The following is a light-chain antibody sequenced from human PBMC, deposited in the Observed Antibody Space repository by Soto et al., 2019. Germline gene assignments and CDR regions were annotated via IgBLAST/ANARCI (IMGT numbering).Light chain of an antibody. V-gene: IGLV1-44*01. CDR1: SSNIGSNT. CDR2: NNN. J-gene: IGLJ2*01. Sequence: QSVLTQPPSVSGTPGQRVTISCSGSSSNIGSNTVNWYQQLPGTAPNLVIYNNNQRPSGVPDRFSGSKSGTSASLAISGLQSEDEADYYCAAWDDSLDGHVVFGGGTKVTVL. CDR3: AAWDDSLDGHVV.